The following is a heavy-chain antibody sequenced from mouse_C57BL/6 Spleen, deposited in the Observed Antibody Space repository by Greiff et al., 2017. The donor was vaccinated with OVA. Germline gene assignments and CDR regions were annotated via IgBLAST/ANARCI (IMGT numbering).Heavy chain of an antibody. CDR2: IYPGSGST. CDR1: GYTFTSYW. J-gene: IGHJ4*01. V-gene: IGHV1-55*01. CDR3: ARKRGNYVDYAMDY. D-gene: IGHD2-1*01. Sequence: VQLQQPGAELVKPGASVKMSCKASGYTFTSYWITWVKQRPGQGLEWIGDIYPGSGSTNYNEKFKSKATLTVDTSSSTAYMQLSSLTSEDSAVYYCARKRGNYVDYAMDYWGQGTSVTVSS.